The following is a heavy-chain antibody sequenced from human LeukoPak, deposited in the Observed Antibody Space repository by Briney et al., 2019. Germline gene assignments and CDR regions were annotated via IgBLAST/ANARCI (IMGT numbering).Heavy chain of an antibody. CDR3: ARNSSSGFFDY. D-gene: IGHD6-6*01. CDR2: MYNSVSI. Sequence: PSETLPLTCVVSGYSIRNGDYWGWIRQSPGKRLEWIASMYNSVSIHYNPSLKSRVTILVDTSKNEFSLKMRSVTAADTAVYYCARNSSSGFFDYWGQGTLATVSS. V-gene: IGHV4-38-2*01. J-gene: IGHJ4*02. CDR1: GYSIRNGDY.